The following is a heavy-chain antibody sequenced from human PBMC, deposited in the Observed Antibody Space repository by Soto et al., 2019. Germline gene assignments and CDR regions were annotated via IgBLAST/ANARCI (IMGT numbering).Heavy chain of an antibody. V-gene: IGHV3-74*01. CDR2: INTDGSST. J-gene: IGHJ4*02. Sequence: EVHLVESGGGLVQPGGSLRLSCTASGFTFSSHWMHWVRQAPGKGLVWVSRINTDGSSTNYADYVKGRFTVSRDNAKNTLYLQMNSLRAEDTAVYYCASSMLRPLDLNYWGQGTLVTVSS. D-gene: IGHD3-10*01. CDR3: ASSMLRPLDLNY. CDR1: GFTFSSHW.